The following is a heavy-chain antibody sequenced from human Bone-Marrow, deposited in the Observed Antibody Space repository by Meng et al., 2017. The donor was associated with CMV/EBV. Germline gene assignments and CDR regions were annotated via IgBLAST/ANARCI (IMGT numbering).Heavy chain of an antibody. CDR2: INPNTET. Sequence: QGQVVQSGAEVKKPGASVKGSWKASGYTLTDYYIHWVRQAPGQWLEWMGWINPNTETNYAQKFQGRVTMTRDTSISTAYMELSRLRSDDTAVYYCARIPRGYFDLWGRGTLVTVSS. J-gene: IGHJ2*01. CDR1: GYTLTDYY. CDR3: ARIPRGYFDL. V-gene: IGHV1-2*02.